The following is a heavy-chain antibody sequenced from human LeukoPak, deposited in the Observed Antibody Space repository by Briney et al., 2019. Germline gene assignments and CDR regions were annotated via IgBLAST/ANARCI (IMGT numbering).Heavy chain of an antibody. J-gene: IGHJ6*03. CDR1: GFTFSSYA. CDR2: ISGSGGST. D-gene: IGHD3-3*01. CDR3: AKDGHFGVVPDYYYYYYMDV. V-gene: IGHV3-23*01. Sequence: GGSLRLSCAASGFTFSSYAMSWVRQAPGKGLEWVSAISGSGGSTYYADSVKGRFTISRDNSKNTLYLQMNSLRAEDTAVYYCAKDGHFGVVPDYYYYYYMDVWGKGTTVTVSS.